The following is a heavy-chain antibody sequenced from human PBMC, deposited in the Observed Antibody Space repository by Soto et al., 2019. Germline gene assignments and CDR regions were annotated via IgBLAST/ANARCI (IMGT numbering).Heavy chain of an antibody. D-gene: IGHD7-27*01. CDR1: GFTFTSSA. V-gene: IGHV1-58*02. CDR2: IVVGSGNT. CDR3: AAAELTGDAFDI. Sequence: ASVKVSCKASGFTFTSSAMQWVRQARGQRLEWIGWIVVGSGNTNYAQKFQERVTITRDMSTSTAYMELSSLRSEDTAVYYCAAAELTGDAFDIWGQGTMVTVS. J-gene: IGHJ3*02.